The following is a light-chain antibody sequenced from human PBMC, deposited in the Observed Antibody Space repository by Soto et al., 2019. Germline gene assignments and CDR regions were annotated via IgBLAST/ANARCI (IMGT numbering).Light chain of an antibody. J-gene: IGKJ3*01. CDR3: QQYHSSRLT. V-gene: IGKV1-5*01. CDR2: DAS. CDR1: QYISGW. Sequence: DIQMTQSPSTLSASVGDRVTITCRASQYISGWLAWYQQKPGKAPILLIYDASSSQSGVPSRFSGSGSGTEFTLTINSLQTEDFATYYCQQYHSSRLTFGPGTKVEIK.